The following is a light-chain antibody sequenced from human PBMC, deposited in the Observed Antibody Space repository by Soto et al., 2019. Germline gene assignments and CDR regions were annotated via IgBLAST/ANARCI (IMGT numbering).Light chain of an antibody. V-gene: IGKV3-11*01. Sequence: EIVLTQSPATLSLSPGERATLSCRASQNIGSDLAWYQQEPGQAPRLLIYDASNRAPGIPARFGGSGSGTDFTLTISRLEPEDFAVYHCQQRAKWPRTFGQGTMVEVK. CDR3: QQRAKWPRT. CDR1: QNIGSD. CDR2: DAS. J-gene: IGKJ1*01.